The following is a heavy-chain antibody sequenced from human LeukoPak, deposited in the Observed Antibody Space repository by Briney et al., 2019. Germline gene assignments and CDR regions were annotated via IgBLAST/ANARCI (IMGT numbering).Heavy chain of an antibody. CDR3: ARGGTMIVADLDY. CDR2: INPNSGGT. J-gene: IGHJ4*02. Sequence: ASVMVSCKASGYTFTGYYMHWVRQAPGQGLEWMGWINPNSGGTNYAQKFQGRVTMTRDTSISTAYMELSRLRSDDTAVYYCARGGTMIVADLDYWGQGTLVTVSS. V-gene: IGHV1-2*02. CDR1: GYTFTGYY. D-gene: IGHD3-22*01.